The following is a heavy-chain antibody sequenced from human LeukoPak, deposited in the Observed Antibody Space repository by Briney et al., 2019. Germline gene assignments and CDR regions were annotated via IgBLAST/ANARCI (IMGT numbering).Heavy chain of an antibody. V-gene: IGHV3-30-3*01. CDR2: ISYDGNDK. Sequence: GGSLRLSCAASGFTFSSYWMSWVRQAPGKGLEWVAVISYDGNDKYYADSVKGRFTISRDSSENTLFLQMSSLRIEDTAVYYCAREWGNSGFDYWGQGTLVTVSS. D-gene: IGHD6-25*01. CDR3: AREWGNSGFDY. J-gene: IGHJ4*02. CDR1: GFTFSSYW.